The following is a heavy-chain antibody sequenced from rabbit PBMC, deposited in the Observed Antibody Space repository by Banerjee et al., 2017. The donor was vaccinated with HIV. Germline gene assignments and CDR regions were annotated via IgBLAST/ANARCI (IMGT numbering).Heavy chain of an antibody. CDR3: VRVVAGVYFNL. CDR1: GFSFSSRYY. CDR2: IYTSSGST. D-gene: IGHD4-1*01. V-gene: IGHV1S40*01. J-gene: IGHJ4*01. Sequence: QSLEESGGDLVKPGASLTLTCTASGFSFSSRYYMCWVRQAPGKGLEWIACIYTSSGSTHYASWAKGRFTISSHNAQNTLYLQLNSLTAADTATYFCVRVVAGVYFNLWGPGTL.